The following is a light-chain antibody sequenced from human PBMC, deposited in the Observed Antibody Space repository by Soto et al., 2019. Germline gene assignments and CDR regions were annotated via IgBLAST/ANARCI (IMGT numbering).Light chain of an antibody. Sequence: QKTQAPSSLSASVGAIIIITXXASRDVGSDVSWYQQKPGQAPKLLIYAASNLYTGVPSRFSGSRSGTEFTLTISSLQPEDFASYYCLQDYGDSWTFGQGAKVDIK. V-gene: IGKV1-6*01. CDR3: LQDYGDSWT. J-gene: IGKJ1*01. CDR1: RDVGSD. CDR2: AAS.